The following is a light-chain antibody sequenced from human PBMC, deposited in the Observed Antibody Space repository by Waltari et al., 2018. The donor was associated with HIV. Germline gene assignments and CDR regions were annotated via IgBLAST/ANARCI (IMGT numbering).Light chain of an antibody. CDR1: SSDVGGYNY. V-gene: IGLV2-8*01. J-gene: IGLJ3*02. Sequence: QSALTQPPSASGSPGQSVPISCTGTSSDVGGYNYVSWYQQHPGKAPKLMIYEVSTRPAGVPDRCSGSKAGSTASLTVSGLQAGGEADYYCSSYAGSNNRWVFGGGTKLTVL. CDR3: SSYAGSNNRWV. CDR2: EVS.